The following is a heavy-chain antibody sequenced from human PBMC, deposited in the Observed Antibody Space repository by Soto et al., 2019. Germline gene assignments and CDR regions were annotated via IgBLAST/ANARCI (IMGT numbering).Heavy chain of an antibody. J-gene: IGHJ4*02. CDR3: ARDFWPLSVTQYYFDY. Sequence: PGGSLRLSCAASGFTFSSYGMHWVRQAPGKGLEWVAVIWYDGSNKYYADSVKGRFTISRDNSKNTLYLQMNSLRAEDTAVYYCARDFWPLSVTQYYFDYWGQGTLVTVSS. CDR1: GFTFSSYG. D-gene: IGHD4-4*01. V-gene: IGHV3-33*01. CDR2: IWYDGSNK.